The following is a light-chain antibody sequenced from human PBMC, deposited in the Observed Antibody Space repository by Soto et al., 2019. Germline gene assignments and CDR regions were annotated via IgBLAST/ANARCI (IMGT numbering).Light chain of an antibody. CDR2: DAS. J-gene: IGKJ1*01. V-gene: IGKV3-11*01. Sequence: GERATLSCRASQSVSSYLAWYQQKPGQAPRLLIYDASNRATGIPARFSGSGSGTDFTLTISILFPQAFAVIRCPVPIKAPPLTFSQGT. CDR1: QSVSSY. CDR3: PVPIKAPPLT.